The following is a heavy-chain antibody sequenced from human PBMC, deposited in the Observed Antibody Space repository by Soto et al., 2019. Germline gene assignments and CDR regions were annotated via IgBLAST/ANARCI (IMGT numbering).Heavy chain of an antibody. D-gene: IGHD2-2*01. Sequence: PGGSLRLSCAASGFTFSSYSMNWVRQAPGKGLEWVSSISSSSSYIYYADSVKGRFTISRDNAKNSLYLQMNSLRAEDTAVYYCARDRGCSSTSCYLYYGMDVWGQGTTVTVSS. CDR3: ARDRGCSSTSCYLYYGMDV. V-gene: IGHV3-21*01. CDR2: ISSSSSYI. J-gene: IGHJ6*02. CDR1: GFTFSSYS.